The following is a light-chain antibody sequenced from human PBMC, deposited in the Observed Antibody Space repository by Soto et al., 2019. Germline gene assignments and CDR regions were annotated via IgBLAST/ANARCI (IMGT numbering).Light chain of an antibody. V-gene: IGKV3-20*01. CDR3: LQYGTPWWT. J-gene: IGKJ1*01. Sequence: EIVLTQSPGTLSLSPGERVTLSCRASQSVPANYLAWYQQKPGQAPRLLIYGASNRATGIADRFSGSGSGIDFTLTVSRLEPEDFPVYYCLQYGTPWWTSGQGARVEIK. CDR2: GAS. CDR1: QSVPANY.